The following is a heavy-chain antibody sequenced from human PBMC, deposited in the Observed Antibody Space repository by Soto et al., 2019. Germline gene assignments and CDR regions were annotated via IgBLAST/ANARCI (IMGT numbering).Heavy chain of an antibody. CDR3: ARPVNYYYYYMDV. Sequence: QLQLQESGPGLVKPSETLSLTCTVSGGSISSSTSYWGWIRQPPGKGLEWIGSINYSGSTYYSPSLKSRVTISPDTSKNQFSLELSSVTAADTAVYYCARPVNYYYYYMDVWGKGTMVTVSS. CDR2: INYSGST. V-gene: IGHV4-39*01. J-gene: IGHJ6*03. CDR1: GGSISSSTSY.